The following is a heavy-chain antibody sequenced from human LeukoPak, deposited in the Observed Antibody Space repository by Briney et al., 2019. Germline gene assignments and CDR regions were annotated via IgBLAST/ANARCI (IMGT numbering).Heavy chain of an antibody. CDR3: ARSRRLNWYFDL. CDR2: INSDGSST. D-gene: IGHD4-17*01. V-gene: IGHV3-74*01. CDR1: GFTFSSYW. Sequence: GGSLRLSCAASGFTFSSYWMHWVRQAPGKGLVWVSRINSDGSSTSYADSVKGRFTISRDNAKSTLYLQMNSLRAEDTAVYYCARSRRLNWYFDLWGRGTLVTVSS. J-gene: IGHJ2*01.